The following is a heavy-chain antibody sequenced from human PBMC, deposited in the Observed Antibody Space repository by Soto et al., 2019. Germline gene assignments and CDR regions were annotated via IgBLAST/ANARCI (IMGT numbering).Heavy chain of an antibody. J-gene: IGHJ4*02. CDR3: AKDQSDYGDYAVDY. CDR1: GFTFSNFG. Sequence: QVQLVESGGGVVQPGRSLRLSCTASGFTFSNFGMHWVRQAPGTGLEWVAVISYDDSTTYYADSVKGRFTISRDNSMNTLFLQMNSLRSEDTAVYYCAKDQSDYGDYAVDYWGQGTRFTVSS. D-gene: IGHD4-17*01. CDR2: ISYDDSTT. V-gene: IGHV3-30*18.